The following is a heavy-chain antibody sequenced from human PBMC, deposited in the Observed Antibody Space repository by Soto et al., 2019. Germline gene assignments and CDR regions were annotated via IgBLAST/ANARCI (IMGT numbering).Heavy chain of an antibody. CDR3: ARETYRGFYFDY. J-gene: IGHJ4*02. CDR2: INSDGSRT. Sequence: GSLRLSCAASGFTFTDYWTHWVRQAPGKGLVWVSRINSDGSRTSYADSVTGRFTISRDNAKNTLYLQMNSLRVEDTALYYCARETYRGFYFDYWGQGTLVTVSS. CDR1: GFTFTDYW. D-gene: IGHD4-4*01. V-gene: IGHV3-74*01.